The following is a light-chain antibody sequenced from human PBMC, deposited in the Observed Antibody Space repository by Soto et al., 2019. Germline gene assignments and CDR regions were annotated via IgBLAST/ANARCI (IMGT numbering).Light chain of an antibody. V-gene: IGLV4-60*02. Sequence: QSVLTQSSSASASLGSSVKLTCTLSSGHTTDIIAWHQQQPGKAPRYLMKLETSGSYNKGSGVPDRFSGSSSGADRYLTISNLQFEDEADYYCETWDMNTHVVVGGGTKLTVL. J-gene: IGLJ2*01. CDR2: LETSGSY. CDR3: ETWDMNTHVV. CDR1: SGHTTDI.